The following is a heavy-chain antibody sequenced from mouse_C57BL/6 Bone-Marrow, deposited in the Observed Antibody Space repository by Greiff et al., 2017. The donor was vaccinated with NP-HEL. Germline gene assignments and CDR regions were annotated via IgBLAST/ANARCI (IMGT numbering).Heavy chain of an antibody. D-gene: IGHD6-1*01. J-gene: IGHJ2*01. CDR2: ISSGSSTI. CDR3: ASPLRYYFDY. CDR1: GFTFSDYG. V-gene: IGHV5-17*01. Sequence: EVQLVESGGGLVKPGGSLKLSCAASGFTFSDYGMHWVRQAPEKGLEWVAYISSGSSTIYYADTVKGRFTISRDNAKNTLFLQMTSLRSEDTAMYYCASPLRYYFDYWGQGTTLTVSS.